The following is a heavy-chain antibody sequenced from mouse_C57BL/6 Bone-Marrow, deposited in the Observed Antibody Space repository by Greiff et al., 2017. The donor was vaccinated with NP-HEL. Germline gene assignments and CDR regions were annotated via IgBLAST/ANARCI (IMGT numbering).Heavy chain of an antibody. J-gene: IGHJ3*01. CDR3: ASSITTVPPWFAY. CDR2: IYPGDGDT. D-gene: IGHD1-1*01. V-gene: IGHV1-82*01. Sequence: QVQLKESGPELVKPGASVKISCKASGYAFSSSWMNWLKQRPGKGLEWIGRIYPGDGDTNYNGKFKGKATLTADKSSSTAYMQLSSLTSEDSAVYFCASSITTVPPWFAYWGQGTLVTVSA. CDR1: GYAFSSSW.